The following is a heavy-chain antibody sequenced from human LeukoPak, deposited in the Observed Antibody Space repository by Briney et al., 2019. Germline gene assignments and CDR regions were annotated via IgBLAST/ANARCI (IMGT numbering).Heavy chain of an antibody. CDR3: ARELYGGNDY. J-gene: IGHJ4*02. D-gene: IGHD4-23*01. CDR1: GFTFSSHA. Sequence: GRSLRLSCAASGFTFSSHAMHWVRQAPGKGLEWVAVISYDGSNKYYADSVKGRFTISRDNSKNTLYLQMNSLRAEDTAVYYCARELYGGNDYWGQGTLVTVSS. V-gene: IGHV3-30-3*01. CDR2: ISYDGSNK.